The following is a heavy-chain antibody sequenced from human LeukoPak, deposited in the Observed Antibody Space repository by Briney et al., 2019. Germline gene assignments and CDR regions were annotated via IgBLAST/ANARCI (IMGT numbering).Heavy chain of an antibody. CDR3: AREGAPFIVVVPAAKYYYYGMDV. J-gene: IGHJ6*02. V-gene: IGHV3-33*01. CDR1: GFTFSSYG. D-gene: IGHD2-2*01. CDR2: IWYDGSNK. Sequence: GGSLRLSCAASGFTFSSYGMHWVRQAPGKGLEWVAVIWYDGSNKYYADSVKGRFTISRDNSKNTLYLQMNSLRAKDTAVYYCAREGAPFIVVVPAAKYYYYGMDVWGQGTTVTVSS.